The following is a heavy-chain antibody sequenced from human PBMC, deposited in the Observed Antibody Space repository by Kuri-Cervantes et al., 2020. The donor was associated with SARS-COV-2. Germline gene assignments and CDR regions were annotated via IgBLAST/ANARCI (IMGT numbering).Heavy chain of an antibody. CDR1: GFTFSSYE. CDR3: ARDLYVYGMDV. J-gene: IGHJ6*02. D-gene: IGHD3-16*01. V-gene: IGHV3-48*03. CDR2: ISSSGSTI. Sequence: GGSLRLSCAASGFTFSSYEMNWVRQAPGKGLEWVSYISSSGSTIYYADSVKGRFTISRHNSKNTLYLQMNSLRAEDTAVYYCARDLYVYGMDVWGQGTTVTVSS.